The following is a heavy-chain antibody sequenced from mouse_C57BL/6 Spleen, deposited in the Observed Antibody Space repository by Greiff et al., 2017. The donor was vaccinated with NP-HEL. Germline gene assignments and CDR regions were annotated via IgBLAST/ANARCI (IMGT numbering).Heavy chain of an antibody. CDR3: ARKLRGAWFAY. D-gene: IGHD1-1*01. V-gene: IGHV1-50*01. Sequence: QVQLQQSGPELVKPGASVKLSCKASGYTFTSYWMQWVKQRPGQGLEWIGEIDPSDSYTNYNQKFKGKATLTVDTSSSTAYMQLSSLTSEDSAVYYCARKLRGAWFAYWGQGTLVTVSA. CDR2: IDPSDSYT. CDR1: GYTFTSYW. J-gene: IGHJ3*01.